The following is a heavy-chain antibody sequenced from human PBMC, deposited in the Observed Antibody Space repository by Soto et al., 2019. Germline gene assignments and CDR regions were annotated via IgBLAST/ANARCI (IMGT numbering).Heavy chain of an antibody. J-gene: IGHJ5*01. CDR3: AREDLRYPGNSLHS. D-gene: IGHD3-9*01. Sequence: SVKVSCKASGATFSSYTISWVRQAPGQGLEWMGRIIPILGIANYAQKFQGRVTITADKSTSTAYMELSSLRSEDTAVYYCAREDLRYPGNSLHSWGKGLLVTVSS. V-gene: IGHV1-69*04. CDR2: IIPILGIA. CDR1: GATFSSYT.